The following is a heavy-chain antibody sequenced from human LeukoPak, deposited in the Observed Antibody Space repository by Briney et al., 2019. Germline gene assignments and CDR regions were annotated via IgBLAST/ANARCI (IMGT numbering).Heavy chain of an antibody. V-gene: IGHV3-48*01. CDR3: ARENRLYDILTGYYYYFDY. J-gene: IGHJ4*02. D-gene: IGHD3-9*01. Sequence: PGGSLRLSCAASGFTFSSYSMNWVRQAPGKGLEWVSYISSSSSTIYYADSVKGRFTISRDNVKNSLYLQMNSLRAEDTAVYYCARENRLYDILTGYYYYFDYWGQGTLVTVSS. CDR2: ISSSSSTI. CDR1: GFTFSSYS.